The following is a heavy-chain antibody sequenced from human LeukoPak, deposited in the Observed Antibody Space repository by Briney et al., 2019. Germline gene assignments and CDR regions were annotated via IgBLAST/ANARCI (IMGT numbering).Heavy chain of an antibody. V-gene: IGHV3-33*01. CDR3: ARDMGYCSSTSCANLYYFDY. Sequence: GGSLRLSCAASGFTFSSYGMHWVRQAPGKGLEGVAVIWYDGSNKYYADSVKGRFTISRDNSKNTLYLQMNSLRAEDTAVYYCARDMGYCSSTSCANLYYFDYWGQGTLVTVSS. J-gene: IGHJ4*02. D-gene: IGHD2-2*01. CDR2: IWYDGSNK. CDR1: GFTFSSYG.